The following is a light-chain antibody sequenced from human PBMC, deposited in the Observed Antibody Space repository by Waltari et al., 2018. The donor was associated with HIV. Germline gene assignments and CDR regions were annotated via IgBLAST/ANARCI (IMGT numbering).Light chain of an antibody. J-gene: IGLJ2*01. V-gene: IGLV1-40*01. CDR2: GNT. Sequence: QSVLTQPPSVSGAPGQRVTISCTGNPSNIGAGYHVHWYQHFPGTAPNPLNHGNTNGASGVPDPFAESNSGSTASLAIAWLQAEDEADYHCQSYDDSLSGSVFGGGTKLTVL. CDR3: QSYDDSLSGSV. CDR1: PSNIGAGYH.